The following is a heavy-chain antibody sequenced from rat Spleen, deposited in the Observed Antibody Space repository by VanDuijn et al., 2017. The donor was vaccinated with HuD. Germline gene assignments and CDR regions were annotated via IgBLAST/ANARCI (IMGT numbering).Heavy chain of an antibody. J-gene: IGHJ1*01. CDR2: IFYDGSRT. CDR3: TRPTVGYWYFDF. CDR1: GFTFSDYA. V-gene: IGHV5-17*01. Sequence: EVQLVESGGGLVQPGRSLKLSCAASGFTFSDYAVAWVRQAPTKGLEWVANIFYDGSRTYYRDSVKGRFTISRDNAKSTLYLQVDSLRSEDTATYYCTRPTVGYWYFDFWGPGTMVTVSS. D-gene: IGHD1-3*01.